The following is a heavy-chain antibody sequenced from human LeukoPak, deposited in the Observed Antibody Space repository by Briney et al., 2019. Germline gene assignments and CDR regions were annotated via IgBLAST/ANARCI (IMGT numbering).Heavy chain of an antibody. J-gene: IGHJ6*03. D-gene: IGHD5-18*01. Sequence: GXSLEISCQGSGYIFTSYWIGWVRQLPGKGLEWMGIIYPGDSDTRYSPSFQGQVNISANKSISTAYLQWSSLKASDTAMYYCATNTAQYYYYYMDVWGKGTTVTVSS. CDR2: IYPGDSDT. V-gene: IGHV5-51*01. CDR1: GYIFTSYW. CDR3: ATNTAQYYYYYMDV.